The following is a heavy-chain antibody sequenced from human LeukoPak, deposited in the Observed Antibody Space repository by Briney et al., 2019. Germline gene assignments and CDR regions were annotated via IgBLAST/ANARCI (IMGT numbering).Heavy chain of an antibody. CDR2: LYCDDDK. V-gene: IGHV2-5*02. Sequence: SGPTVLHLTRPLTLICTFPGFLLRPSAGGGGWVRQPPEKALERHPVLYCDDDKRYSASLKSRVTIAKDTSNNQVLLIMTNMDPVDTGTYYCAHRRPGVLTGWDNSYFDNWGPGILVTVSS. J-gene: IGHJ4*02. CDR3: AHRRPGVLTGWDNSYFDN. CDR1: GFLLRPSAGG. D-gene: IGHD1/OR15-1a*01.